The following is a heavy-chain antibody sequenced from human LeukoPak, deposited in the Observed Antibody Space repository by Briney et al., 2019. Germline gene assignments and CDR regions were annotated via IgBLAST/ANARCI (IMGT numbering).Heavy chain of an antibody. J-gene: IGHJ4*02. D-gene: IGHD1-1*01. V-gene: IGHV4-4*07. CDR1: GVSISRHY. Sequence: SETLSLTCSVSGVSISRHYWSWIRQPAGKGLEWIGRIYTTGSTEYSSSLKSRVAISVDTSKNHLSLKLTSVTAADTAVYYCARKLEPGVFESWGPGILVTVSS. CDR3: ARKLEPGVFES. CDR2: IYTTGST.